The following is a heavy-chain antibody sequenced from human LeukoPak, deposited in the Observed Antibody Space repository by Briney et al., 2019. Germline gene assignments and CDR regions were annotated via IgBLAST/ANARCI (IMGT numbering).Heavy chain of an antibody. D-gene: IGHD3-10*01. CDR3: ARDYSLEWFGELCADY. V-gene: IGHV3-48*01. CDR2: ISSSSSTI. J-gene: IGHJ4*02. CDR1: GFTFSSYS. Sequence: GGSLRLSCAASGFTFSSYSVNWVRQAPGKGLEWVSYISSSSSTIYYADSVKGRFTISRDNAKNSLYLQMNSLRAEDTAVYYCARDYSLEWFGELCADYWGQGTLVTVSS.